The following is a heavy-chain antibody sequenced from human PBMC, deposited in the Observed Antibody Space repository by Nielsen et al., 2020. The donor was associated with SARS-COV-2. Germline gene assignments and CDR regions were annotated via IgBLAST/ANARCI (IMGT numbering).Heavy chain of an antibody. D-gene: IGHD6-13*01. CDR3: AREYSWYSSSWYTSDDAFDI. Sequence: ASVKVSCKASGGTFSSYAISWVRQAPGQGLEWMGWISAYNGNTNYAQKLQGRVTMTTDTSTSTAYMELRSLRSDDTAVYYCAREYSWYSSSWYTSDDAFDIWGQGTMVTVSS. V-gene: IGHV1-18*01. CDR2: ISAYNGNT. J-gene: IGHJ3*02. CDR1: GGTFSSYA.